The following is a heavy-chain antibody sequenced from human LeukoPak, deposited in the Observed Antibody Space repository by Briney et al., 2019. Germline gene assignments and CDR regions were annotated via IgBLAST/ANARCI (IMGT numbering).Heavy chain of an antibody. CDR1: GFSLSTSGMC. CDR2: IDWDDDK. J-gene: IGHJ4*02. V-gene: IGHV2-70*11. D-gene: IGHD6-13*01. Sequence: GSGPTLVNPTQTLTLTCTFSGFSLSTSGMCVSWIRQPPGKALEWLARIDWDDDKYYSTSLKTRLTISKDTSKNQVVLTMSNMDPVDTATYYCARIRYSSSWYEPYYFDYWGQGTLVTVSS. CDR3: ARIRYSSSWYEPYYFDY.